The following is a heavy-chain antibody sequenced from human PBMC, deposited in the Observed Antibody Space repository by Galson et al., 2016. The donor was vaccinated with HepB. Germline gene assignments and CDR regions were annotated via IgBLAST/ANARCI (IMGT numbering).Heavy chain of an antibody. V-gene: IGHV2-70*01. CDR3: ARMKNYYYGMDV. Sequence: PALVKPTQTLTLTCTFSGFSLSTSGMSVSWIRHPPGKALEWLALIDRDDDKYYRTSLKTRLTISKDTSKNQVVLTMTNMDPVDTATYYCARMKNYYYGMDVWGQGTTVTVSS. CDR2: IDRDDDK. CDR1: GFSLSTSGMS. J-gene: IGHJ6*02.